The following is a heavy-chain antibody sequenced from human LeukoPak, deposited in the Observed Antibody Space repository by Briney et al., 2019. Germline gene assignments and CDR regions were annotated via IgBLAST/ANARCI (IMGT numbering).Heavy chain of an antibody. J-gene: IGHJ6*03. CDR2: IIPIFGTA. CDR3: AREGYSYGYYYYYYMDV. V-gene: IGHV1-69*06. Sequence: ASVKVSCKASGGTFSSYAISWVRQAPGQGLEWMGGIIPIFGTANYAQKFQGRVTITADKSTSTAYMELSSLRSEDTAVYYCAREGYSYGYYYYYYMDVWGKGTTVTVSS. CDR1: GGTFSSYA. D-gene: IGHD5-18*01.